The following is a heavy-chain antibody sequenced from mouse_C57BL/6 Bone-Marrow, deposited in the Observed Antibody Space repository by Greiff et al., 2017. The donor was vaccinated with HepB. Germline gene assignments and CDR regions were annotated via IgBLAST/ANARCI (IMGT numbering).Heavy chain of an antibody. CDR2: ISSGSSTI. D-gene: IGHD1-1*01. CDR1: GFTFSDYG. CDR3: ARDYGSRKFAY. V-gene: IGHV5-17*01. Sequence: EVQLVESGGGLVKPGGSLKLSCAASGFTFSDYGMHWVRQAPEKGLEWVAYISSGSSTIYYADTVKGRFTISRDNAKNTLFRQMTSLRSEDTAMYYCARDYGSRKFAYWGQGTLVTVSA. J-gene: IGHJ3*01.